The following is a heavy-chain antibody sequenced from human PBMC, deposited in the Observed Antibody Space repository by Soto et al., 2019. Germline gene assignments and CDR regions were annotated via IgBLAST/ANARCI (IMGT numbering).Heavy chain of an antibody. J-gene: IGHJ6*02. D-gene: IGHD6-19*01. CDR3: AREGIAVAGHYGMDV. Sequence: LSLTCTVSGGSISSGDYYWSWIRQPPGKGLEWIGYIYYSGSTYYNPSLKSRVTISVDTSKNQFSLKLSSVTAADTAVYYCAREGIAVAGHYGMDVWGQGTTVTVSS. CDR1: GGSISSGDYY. V-gene: IGHV4-30-4*01. CDR2: IYYSGST.